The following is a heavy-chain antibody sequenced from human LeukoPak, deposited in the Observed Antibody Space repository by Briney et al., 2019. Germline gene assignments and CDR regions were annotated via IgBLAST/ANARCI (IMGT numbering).Heavy chain of an antibody. CDR3: ARMEGYYDFWSGYSKYYFDY. V-gene: IGHV4-30-2*05. J-gene: IGHJ4*02. CDR2: IYHSGST. D-gene: IGHD3-3*01. CDR1: GGSISSGGYS. Sequence: SETLSLTCAVSGGSISSGGYSWSWIRQPPGKGLEWIGYIYHSGSTYYNPSLKSRVTISVDTSKNQFSLKLSSVTAADTAVYYCARMEGYYDFWSGYSKYYFDYWGQGTLVTVSS.